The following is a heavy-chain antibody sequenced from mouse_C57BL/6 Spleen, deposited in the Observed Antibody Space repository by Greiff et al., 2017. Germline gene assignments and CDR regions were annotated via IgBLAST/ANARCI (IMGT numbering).Heavy chain of an antibody. CDR2: IDPETGGT. J-gene: IGHJ1*03. Sequence: QVQLQQSGAELVRPGASVTLSCKASGYTFTDYEMHWVKQTPVHGLEWIGAIDPETGGTAYNQKFKGKAILTADKSSSTAYMELRSLTSEDSAVYYCTRGAVVAPHWYCGVWGTGTTVTVSS. CDR1: GYTFTDYE. V-gene: IGHV1-15*01. D-gene: IGHD1-1*01. CDR3: TRGAVVAPHWYCGV.